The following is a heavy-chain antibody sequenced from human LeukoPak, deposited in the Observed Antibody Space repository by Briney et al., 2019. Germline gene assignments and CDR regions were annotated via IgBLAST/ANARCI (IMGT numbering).Heavy chain of an antibody. Sequence: GGSLRLSCAASGFIFSNYAMSWVRQAPGKGLQWVSAFSGSGGSTYYADSVKGRFTISRDNSRNTLYLQMNSLRAGDTAVYYCARSGLSRFGFWGQGTLVTVSS. CDR1: GFIFSNYA. CDR3: ARSGLSRFGF. V-gene: IGHV3-23*01. CDR2: FSGSGGST. D-gene: IGHD2/OR15-2a*01. J-gene: IGHJ4*02.